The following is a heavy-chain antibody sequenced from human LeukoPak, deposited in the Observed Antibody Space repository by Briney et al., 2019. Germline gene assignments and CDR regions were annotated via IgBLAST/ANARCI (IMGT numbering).Heavy chain of an antibody. V-gene: IGHV3-23*01. CDR3: AKDRTKYSGYVHFDY. J-gene: IGHJ4*02. CDR2: FSGSGDST. CDR1: GFTFSNYA. D-gene: IGHD5-12*01. Sequence: PGGSLRLSCVASGFTFSNYAMSWVRQAPGKGLEWDSSFSGSGDSTNYADSAKGRFTISRDNSKNTLYLQMNSLRAEDTAVYYCAKDRTKYSGYVHFDYWGQGTLVTVSS.